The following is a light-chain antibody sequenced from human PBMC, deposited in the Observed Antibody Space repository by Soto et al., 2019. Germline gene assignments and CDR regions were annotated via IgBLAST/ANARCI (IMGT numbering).Light chain of an antibody. CDR1: QGISNY. Sequence: DIQRTQSPSSLSAYVGDRVTISCRASQGISNYLAWYQQKPGKVPKLLMYAASTLQSGVPSRFSGSGSGTDFTLTITGLQPEDVATYYCQKYDSPPVTFGPGTKVDIK. J-gene: IGKJ3*01. CDR2: AAS. V-gene: IGKV1-27*01. CDR3: QKYDSPPVT.